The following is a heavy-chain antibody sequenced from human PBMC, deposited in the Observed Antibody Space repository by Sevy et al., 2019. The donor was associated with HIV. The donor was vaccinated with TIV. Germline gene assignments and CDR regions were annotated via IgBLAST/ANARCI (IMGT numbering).Heavy chain of an antibody. V-gene: IGHV1-46*02. CDR1: GYNFNNYY. J-gene: IGHJ4*02. D-gene: IGHD1-26*01. CDR3: ARGDGTGRCFDS. CDR2: INPTSSST. Sequence: ASVKVSCKDSGYNFNNYYIHWVRQAPGQGLQWMGVINPTSSSTYYPPTFQGRVTMTRDTSTSTVSLDLSSLRSEDTAVYYCARGDGTGRCFDSWGQGTLVTVSS.